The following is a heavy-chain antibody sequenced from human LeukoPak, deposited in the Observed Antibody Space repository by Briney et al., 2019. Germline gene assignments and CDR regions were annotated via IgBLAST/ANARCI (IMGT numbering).Heavy chain of an antibody. D-gene: IGHD3-3*01. CDR3: AGMYDFWSGYYSLDY. CDR2: IYYSGST. V-gene: IGHV4-59*08. Sequence: SETLSLTCTVSGSSISSYYWSWIRQPPGKGLEWIGYIYYSGSTNYNPSLKSRVTISVDTSKNQFSLKLSSVTAADTAVYYCAGMYDFWSGYYSLDYWGQGTLVTVSS. CDR1: GSSISSYY. J-gene: IGHJ4*02.